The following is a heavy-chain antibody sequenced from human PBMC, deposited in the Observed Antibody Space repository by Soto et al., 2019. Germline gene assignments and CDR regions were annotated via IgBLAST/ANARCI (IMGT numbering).Heavy chain of an antibody. Sequence: QVQLVQSGAEVRKPGASVKVSCNVTGYTFSGHYLHWVRHAPGQGLEWMGWINPKSGGTNYAQKFQDRVTMTADTSVSAASMELTSLRYDYTAVFYCARGLYSSPAYFFDSWGEGTLVTVSS. CDR2: INPKSGGT. J-gene: IGHJ4*02. V-gene: IGHV1-2*02. D-gene: IGHD6-13*01. CDR3: ARGLYSSPAYFFDS. CDR1: GYTFSGHY.